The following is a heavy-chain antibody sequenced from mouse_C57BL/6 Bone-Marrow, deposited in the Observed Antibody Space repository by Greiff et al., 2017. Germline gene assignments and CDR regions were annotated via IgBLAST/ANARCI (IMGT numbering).Heavy chain of an antibody. D-gene: IGHD2-5*01. V-gene: IGHV1-26*01. CDR2: INPNNGGT. J-gene: IGHJ2*01. Sequence: EVQLQQSGPELVKPGASVKISCKASGYTFTDYYMNWVKQSHGKSLEWIGDINPNNGGTSYNQKFKGKATLTVDKSSSTAYMELRSLTSEDSAVYYCARKGSKDYWGQGTTLTVSS. CDR1: GYTFTDYY. CDR3: ARKGSKDY.